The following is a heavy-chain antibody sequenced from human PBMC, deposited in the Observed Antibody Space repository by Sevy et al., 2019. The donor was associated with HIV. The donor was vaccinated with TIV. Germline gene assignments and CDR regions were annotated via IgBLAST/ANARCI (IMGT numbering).Heavy chain of an antibody. J-gene: IGHJ5*02. CDR1: GYTLTELS. CDR3: AARLYCSGGSCYRRGWFDP. Sequence: ASVKVSCKVSGYTLTELSMHWVRQAPGKGLEWMGGFDPEDGETIYAQKFQARVTMTEDTSTDTAYMEQSSLRSEDTAVYYCAARLYCSGGSCYRRGWFDPWGQGTLVTVSS. CDR2: FDPEDGET. D-gene: IGHD2-15*01. V-gene: IGHV1-24*01.